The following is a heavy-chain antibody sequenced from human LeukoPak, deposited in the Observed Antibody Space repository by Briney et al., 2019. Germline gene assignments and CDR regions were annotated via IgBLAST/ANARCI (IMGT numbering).Heavy chain of an antibody. J-gene: IGHJ3*01. CDR1: GDNFSSYV. V-gene: IGHV1-69*04. CDR2: IIPTFDVA. D-gene: IGHD3-16*02. CDR3: AREGVYSPDPSSYHRHAFDV. Sequence: ASVKVFCKASGDNFSSYVITWVRQAPGQGLEWMGRIIPTFDVANFAQIFKGRVTITANKSTNTAHLELSSLRSEDTAVYYCAREGVYSPDPSSYHRHAFDVWGKGTVVIVSS.